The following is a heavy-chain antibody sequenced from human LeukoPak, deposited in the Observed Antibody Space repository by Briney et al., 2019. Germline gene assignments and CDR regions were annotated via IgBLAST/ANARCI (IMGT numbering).Heavy chain of an antibody. V-gene: IGHV3-30*03. Sequence: GGSLRLSCAASGFTFSSYGMHWVRQAPGKGLEWVAVISYDGSNKYYADSVKGRFTISRDNSKNTLYLQMNSLRAEDTAVYYCARDHLHLGYYYYYGMDVWGQGTTVTVSS. D-gene: IGHD4-11*01. CDR1: GFTFSSYG. J-gene: IGHJ6*02. CDR2: ISYDGSNK. CDR3: ARDHLHLGYYYYYGMDV.